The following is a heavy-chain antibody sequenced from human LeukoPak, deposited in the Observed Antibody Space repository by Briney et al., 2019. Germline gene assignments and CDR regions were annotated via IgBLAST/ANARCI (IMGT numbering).Heavy chain of an antibody. CDR2: IYYSGST. CDR3: ARGGGYYDSSGPFDY. D-gene: IGHD3-22*01. V-gene: IGHV4-59*01. J-gene: IGHJ4*02. Sequence: SETLSLTCTVSGGSISSYYWSWVRQPPGKGLEWIGFIYYSGSTNHNPSLKGRVTISIDTSKNQFSLKLSSVTAADTAVYYCARGGGYYDSSGPFDYWGQGTLVTVSP. CDR1: GGSISSYY.